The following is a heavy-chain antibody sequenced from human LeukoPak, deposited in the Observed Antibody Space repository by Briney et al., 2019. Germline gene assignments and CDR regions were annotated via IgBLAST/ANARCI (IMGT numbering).Heavy chain of an antibody. CDR2: INHSGST. Sequence: SETLSLTCTISGYSISSGYYWGWIRQPPGKGLEWIGEINHSGSTNYNPSLKSRVTISVDTSKNQFSLKLSSVTAADTAVYYCARRRGWLPYDYWGQGTLVTVSS. J-gene: IGHJ4*02. CDR3: ARRRGWLPYDY. CDR1: GYSISSGYY. V-gene: IGHV4-38-2*02. D-gene: IGHD5-24*01.